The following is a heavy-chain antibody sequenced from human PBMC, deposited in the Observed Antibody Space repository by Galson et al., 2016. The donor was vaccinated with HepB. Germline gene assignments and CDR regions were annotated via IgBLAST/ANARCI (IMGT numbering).Heavy chain of an antibody. CDR1: GFNFRGYG. Sequence: SLRLSCAGSGFNFRGYGIHWVRQAPGKGLEWVAMGWYDGGNKNYADSVRGRFTISRDSSNVYLQMNSLRAEDTAMYYCARGPYGKSRDAFHVWGQGTAVTVSS. J-gene: IGHJ3*01. D-gene: IGHD3-10*01. CDR2: GWYDGGNK. V-gene: IGHV3-33*01. CDR3: ARGPYGKSRDAFHV.